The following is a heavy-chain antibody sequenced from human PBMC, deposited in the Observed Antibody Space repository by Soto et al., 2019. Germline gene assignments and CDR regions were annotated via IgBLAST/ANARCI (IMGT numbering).Heavy chain of an antibody. CDR2: VFTGDSDT. D-gene: IGHD3-22*01. CDR1: GDSFTTYW. J-gene: IGHJ4*02. CDR3: ARIYYDRAWD. Sequence: PGESLKISCKDFGDSFTTYWLGWVRQMPGKGLEWMGTVFTGDSDTRYSPSFQGQVTMSADKSINTAYLHWSSLKASDSAIYYCARIYYDRAWDWAQRTQVTGSS. V-gene: IGHV5-51*01.